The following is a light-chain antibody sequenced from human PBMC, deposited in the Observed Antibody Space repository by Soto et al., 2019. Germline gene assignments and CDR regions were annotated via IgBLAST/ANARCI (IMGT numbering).Light chain of an antibody. CDR3: LQYNNFWT. CDR1: QTINNW. CDR2: TAS. Sequence: TQCHTTLSTSMLDSVTITFRASQTINNWLAWYQQKPGKAPKLLIYTASSLESGVPSRFSGSGSGTEFTLTICRLQTEDFATYYCLQYNNFWTFGQGTKVDIK. V-gene: IGKV1-5*03. J-gene: IGKJ1*01.